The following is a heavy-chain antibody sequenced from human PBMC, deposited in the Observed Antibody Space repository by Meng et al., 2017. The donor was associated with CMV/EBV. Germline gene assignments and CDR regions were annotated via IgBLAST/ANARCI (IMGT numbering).Heavy chain of an antibody. V-gene: IGHV4-30-4*08. CDR1: GGSISSGDYY. CDR2: IYYSGST. Sequence: QVQLPEPGPGLVKPSQTLSLTCTVSGGSISSGDYYWSWIRQPPGKGLEWIGYIYYSGSTYYNPSLKSRVTISVDTSKNQFSPKLSSVTAADTAVYYCARVTSRVAGAFDYWGQGTLVTVSS. J-gene: IGHJ4*02. D-gene: IGHD1-14*01. CDR3: ARVTSRVAGAFDY.